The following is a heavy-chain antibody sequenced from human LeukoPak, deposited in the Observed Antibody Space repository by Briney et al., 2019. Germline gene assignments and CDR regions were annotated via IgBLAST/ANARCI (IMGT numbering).Heavy chain of an antibody. CDR1: GFTFSSYS. V-gene: IGHV3-48*04. D-gene: IGHD4-11*01. J-gene: IGHJ4*02. Sequence: GGSLRLSCAASGFTFSSYSMNWVRQAPGKGLEWVSYISSSSTIYYADSVKGRFTISRDNAKNSLYLQMNSLRAEDTAVYYCARTHDYKKSFDYWGQGTLVTVSS. CDR2: ISSSSTI. CDR3: ARTHDYKKSFDY.